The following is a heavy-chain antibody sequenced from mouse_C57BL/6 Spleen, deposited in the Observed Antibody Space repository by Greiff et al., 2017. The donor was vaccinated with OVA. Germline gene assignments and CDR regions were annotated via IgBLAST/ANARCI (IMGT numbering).Heavy chain of an antibody. CDR3: ARRDSLDAMDY. D-gene: IGHD3-3*01. V-gene: IGHV1-82*01. Sequence: VQLKESGPELVKPGASVKISCKASGYAFSSSWMNWVKQRPGKGLEWIGRIYPGDGDTNYNGKFKGKATLTADKSSSTAYMQLSSLTSEDSAVYFCARRDSLDAMDYWGQGTSVTVSS. J-gene: IGHJ4*01. CDR2: IYPGDGDT. CDR1: GYAFSSSW.